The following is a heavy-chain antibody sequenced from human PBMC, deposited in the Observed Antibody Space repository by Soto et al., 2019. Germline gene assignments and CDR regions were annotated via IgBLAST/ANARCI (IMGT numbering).Heavy chain of an antibody. V-gene: IGHV3-23*01. CDR2: ISGSGGST. CDR1: GFTFSSYA. Sequence: GGFLRLSCATSGFTFSSYAMSWVRQAPGKGLEWVSAISGSGGSTYYEDSVKGRFTISRDNSKNTLYLQMNSLRAEDTAVYYCAKDLSYDSSGSNWFDPWGQGTLVTVSS. D-gene: IGHD3-22*01. CDR3: AKDLSYDSSGSNWFDP. J-gene: IGHJ5*02.